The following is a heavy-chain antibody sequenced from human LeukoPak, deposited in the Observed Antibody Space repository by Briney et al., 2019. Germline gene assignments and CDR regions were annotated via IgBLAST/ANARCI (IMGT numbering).Heavy chain of an antibody. J-gene: IGHJ6*02. V-gene: IGHV4-39*01. D-gene: IGHD4-11*01. CDR1: AGSISSSTCY. CDR2: ISYSGST. CDR3: ARHLTTSPSDYYYYYGMDV. Sequence: PSETLSLICTVSAGSISSSTCYWGWIRQPPGKGLQYIGSISYSGSTYSNPSLKSRVTISVDTSKNQFSLKLSSVTAADTAVYYCARHLTTSPSDYYYYYGMDVWGQGTTVTVSS.